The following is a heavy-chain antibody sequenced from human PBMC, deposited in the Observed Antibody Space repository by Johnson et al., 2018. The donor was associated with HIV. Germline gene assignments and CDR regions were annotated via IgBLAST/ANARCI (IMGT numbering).Heavy chain of an antibody. Sequence: VQLVESGGGVVQPGGSLRLSCAASGFTFDDYGMSWVRQAPGKGLEWVSGINWNGGSTGYADSVKGRFTISRENAKNSLYLQMNSLRAEDTALYYCASDPPPRSSGSDAFDIWGQGTMVTVSS. D-gene: IGHD6-19*01. CDR1: GFTFDDYG. CDR3: ASDPPPRSSGSDAFDI. CDR2: INWNGGST. J-gene: IGHJ3*02. V-gene: IGHV3-20*04.